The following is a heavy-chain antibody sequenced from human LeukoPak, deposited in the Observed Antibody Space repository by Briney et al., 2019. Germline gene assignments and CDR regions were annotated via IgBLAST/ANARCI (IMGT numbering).Heavy chain of an antibody. CDR2: ISWNSGFI. CDR3: AKGLYGSGSYPDY. J-gene: IGHJ4*02. D-gene: IGHD3-10*01. V-gene: IGHV3-9*03. CDR1: GFTFDDYA. Sequence: GRSLRLSCAASGFTFDDYAMHWVRQAPGKGLEWVSGISWNSGFIGYADSVKGRFTISRDNAKNSLYLQMNSLRAEDMALYYCAKGLYGSGSYPDYWGQGTLATVSS.